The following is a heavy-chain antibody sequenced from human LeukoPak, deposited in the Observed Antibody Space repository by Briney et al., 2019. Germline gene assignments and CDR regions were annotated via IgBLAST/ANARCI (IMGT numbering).Heavy chain of an antibody. V-gene: IGHV3-66*02. CDR2: IYSGGST. Sequence: GGSLRLSCAASGFTVSSNYMGWVRQAPGKGLEWLSIIYSGGSTYYADSVKGRFTISRDNSKNTLYLQMNSLRAEVTAVYYCARDEWELLRAYWGQGTLVTVSS. CDR3: ARDEWELLRAY. D-gene: IGHD1-26*01. CDR1: GFTVSSNY. J-gene: IGHJ4*02.